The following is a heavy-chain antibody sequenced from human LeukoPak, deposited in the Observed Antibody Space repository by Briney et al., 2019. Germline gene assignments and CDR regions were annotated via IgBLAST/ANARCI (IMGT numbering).Heavy chain of an antibody. J-gene: IGHJ5*02. D-gene: IGHD3-10*01. CDR1: GGSISSYY. CDR3: ARVSFGELHNWFDP. V-gene: IGHV4-59*01. CDR2: IYYSGST. Sequence: SETLSLTCTVSGGSISSYYWSWIRQPPGKGLEWIGYIYYSGSTNYNPSLKSRVTISVDTSKNQFSLKLSSVTAADTAVYYCARVSFGELHNWFDPWGQGTLVTVSS.